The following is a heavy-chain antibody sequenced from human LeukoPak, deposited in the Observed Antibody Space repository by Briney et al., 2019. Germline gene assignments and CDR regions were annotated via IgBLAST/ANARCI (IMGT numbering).Heavy chain of an antibody. Sequence: SESLSLTCAVYGGSFSGYYWSWIRQPPGKGLEWIGEINHSGSTNYNPSLKSRVTISVDTSKNQFSLKLSSVTAADTAVYYCARGAGKGIAVLWGQGTLVTVSS. V-gene: IGHV4-34*01. D-gene: IGHD6-19*01. CDR3: ARGAGKGIAVL. CDR1: GGSFSGYY. J-gene: IGHJ4*02. CDR2: INHSGST.